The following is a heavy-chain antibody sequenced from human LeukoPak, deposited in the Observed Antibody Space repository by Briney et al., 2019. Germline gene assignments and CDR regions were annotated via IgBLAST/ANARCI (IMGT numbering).Heavy chain of an antibody. Sequence: GGSLRLSCAASGFTFSSYGMHWVRQAPGKGLEGVAVISYDGSNKYYADSVKGRFTISRDNSKNTLYLQMNSLRAEDTAVYYCAKVSLTYYYDSSGSFDYWGQGTLVTVSS. CDR3: AKVSLTYYYDSSGSFDY. J-gene: IGHJ4*02. V-gene: IGHV3-30*18. CDR1: GFTFSSYG. D-gene: IGHD3-22*01. CDR2: ISYDGSNK.